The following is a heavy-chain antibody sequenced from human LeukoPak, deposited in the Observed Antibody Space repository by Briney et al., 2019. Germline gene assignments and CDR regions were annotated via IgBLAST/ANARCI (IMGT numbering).Heavy chain of an antibody. CDR3: ARGRDSSGWQADY. CDR2: IYYSGST. Sequence: SETLSLTCTVSGGSISSYCWSWIRQPPGKGLEWIGYIYYSGSTNYNPSLKSRVTISVDTSKNQFSLKLSSVTAADTAVYYCARGRDSSGWQADYWGQGTLVTVSS. V-gene: IGHV4-59*01. CDR1: GGSISSYC. J-gene: IGHJ4*02. D-gene: IGHD6-19*01.